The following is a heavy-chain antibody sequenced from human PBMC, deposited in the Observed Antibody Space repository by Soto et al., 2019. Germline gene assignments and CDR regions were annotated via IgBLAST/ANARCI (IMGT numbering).Heavy chain of an antibody. CDR1: GFTFSHYG. J-gene: IGHJ4*02. V-gene: IGHV3-30*03. D-gene: IGHD1-26*01. CDR3: ARYSGKYQGPIDY. CDR2: ISYDGSNK. Sequence: QVQLVESGGGVVQPGRSLRLSCPASGFTFSHYGIHWVRQAPGKGLEWLAVISYDGSNKHYEDSVKGRFTVSRDNSKKTLYLQMNSLRAEDTAVYFCARYSGKYQGPIDYWGQGTLVTVSS.